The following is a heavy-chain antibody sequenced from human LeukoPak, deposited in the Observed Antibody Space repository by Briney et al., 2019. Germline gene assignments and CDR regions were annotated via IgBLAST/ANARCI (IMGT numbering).Heavy chain of an antibody. J-gene: IGHJ6*02. V-gene: IGHV3-74*01. CDR3: ARDYFYGLDV. Sequence: PGGSLRLSCAASGFTFSSYAMHWVRQAPGKGLVWVSRFSDDEGRTVYADSVKGRFTISKDNAKNTLYLQMNSLRAEDTAVYYCARDYFYGLDVWGQGTTVTVSS. CDR2: FSDDEGRT. CDR1: GFTFSSYA.